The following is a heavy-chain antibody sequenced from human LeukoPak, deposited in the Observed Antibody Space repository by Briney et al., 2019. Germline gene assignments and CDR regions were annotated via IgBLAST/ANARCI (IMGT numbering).Heavy chain of an antibody. D-gene: IGHD2-2*02. J-gene: IGHJ3*02. V-gene: IGHV5-51*01. CDR3: ARRGDIVVVPAAIDAFDI. CDR1: GYSFTSYW. CDR2: IYPGDSDT. Sequence: GESLKISCKGSGYSFTSYWIGWVRQMPGKGLEWMGIIYPGDSDTRYSPSFQGQVTISADKSISTAYLQWSSLKASDTAMYYCARRGDIVVVPAAIDAFDIWRQGTMVTVSS.